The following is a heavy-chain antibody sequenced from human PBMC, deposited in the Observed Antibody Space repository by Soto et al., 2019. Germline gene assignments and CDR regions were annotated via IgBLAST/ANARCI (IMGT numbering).Heavy chain of an antibody. CDR2: IYYSGST. J-gene: IGHJ5*02. D-gene: IGHD6-13*01. CDR1: GGSISSGDYY. Sequence: SETLSLTCTVSGGSISSGDYYWSWIRQPPGKGLEWIGYIYYSGSTYYNPSLKSRVTISVDTSKNQFSLKLSSVTAADTAVYYCARAKESSSWYDNWFDPWGQGTLVTVSS. V-gene: IGHV4-30-4*01. CDR3: ARAKESSSWYDNWFDP.